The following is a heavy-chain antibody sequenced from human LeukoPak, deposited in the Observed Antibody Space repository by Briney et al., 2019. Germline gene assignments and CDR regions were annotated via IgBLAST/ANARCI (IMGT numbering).Heavy chain of an antibody. Sequence: ASVKVSCKASGYTFTSYYMHWVRQAPGQGLEWMGIINPSGGSTSYAQKFQGRVTMTRDTSTNTVYMELSSLRSEDTAVYYCAREYTMVRGVIKGSDAFDIWGQGTMVTVSS. CDR3: AREYTMVRGVIKGSDAFDI. V-gene: IGHV1-46*01. CDR1: GYTFTSYY. J-gene: IGHJ3*02. CDR2: INPSGGST. D-gene: IGHD3-10*01.